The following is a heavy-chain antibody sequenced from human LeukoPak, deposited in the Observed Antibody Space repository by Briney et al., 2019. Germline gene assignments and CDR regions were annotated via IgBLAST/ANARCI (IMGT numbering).Heavy chain of an antibody. D-gene: IGHD4-17*01. Sequence: KFQGRVTITRDTSASTAYMELSSLRSEDTAVYYCARVADGYGDYFEDWFDPWGQGTLVTVSS. J-gene: IGHJ5*02. V-gene: IGHV1-3*01. CDR3: ARVADGYGDYFEDWFDP.